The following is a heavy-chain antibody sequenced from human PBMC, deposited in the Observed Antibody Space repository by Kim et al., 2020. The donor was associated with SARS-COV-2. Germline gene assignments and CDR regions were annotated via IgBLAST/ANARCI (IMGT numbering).Heavy chain of an antibody. V-gene: IGHV3-33*01. CDR3: ASCRSEESYCEY. J-gene: IGHJ4*02. D-gene: IGHD2-15*01. Sequence: KYDADHVKGRFNIPRKNSKNALYLQMNSLRAEDAAVYYCASCRSEESYCEYWGQGTLVSVSS. CDR2: K.